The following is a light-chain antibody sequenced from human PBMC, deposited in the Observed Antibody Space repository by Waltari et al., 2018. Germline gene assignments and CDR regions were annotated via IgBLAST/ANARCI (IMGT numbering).Light chain of an antibody. CDR1: SSDVGGYNY. J-gene: IGLJ1*01. CDR2: DFS. CDR3: NSYTSRNTFV. Sequence: QSALTQPASVSGSPGQSITISCTGTSSDVGGYNYVSWYQQHPGKAPKGMIYDFSKRPSGVLNGFSGSKAGSTASLTISGLQTDDEAIYYCNSYTSRNTFVFGTGTEVAVL. V-gene: IGLV2-14*01.